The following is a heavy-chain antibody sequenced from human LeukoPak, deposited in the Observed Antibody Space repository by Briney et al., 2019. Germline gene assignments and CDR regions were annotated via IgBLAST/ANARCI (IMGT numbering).Heavy chain of an antibody. CDR3: ARVRGLRVRGVIIRGAFDI. D-gene: IGHD3-10*01. Sequence: SETLSLTCAVYGGSFSGYYWSWIRQPPGKGLEWIGEINHSGSTNYNPSLKSRVTISVDTSKNQFSLKLSSVTAADTAVYYCARVRGLRVRGVIIRGAFDIWGQGTMVTVSS. J-gene: IGHJ3*02. CDR1: GGSFSGYY. V-gene: IGHV4-34*01. CDR2: INHSGST.